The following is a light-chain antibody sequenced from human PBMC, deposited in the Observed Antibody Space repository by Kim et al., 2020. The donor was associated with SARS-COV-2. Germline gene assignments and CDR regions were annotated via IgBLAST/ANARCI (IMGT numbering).Light chain of an antibody. CDR2: RNN. CDR1: DSKVRINH. CDR3: AAWDDSLGGHWV. Sequence: QGGTFPCSGSDSKVRINHISWSQQLPGTAPKPPIHRNNQGNSGVPDRFSGSKSGNSASLAISGLRSEDEADDDCAAWDDSLGGHWVFGAGTQLTVL. V-gene: IGLV1-47*01. J-gene: IGLJ3*02.